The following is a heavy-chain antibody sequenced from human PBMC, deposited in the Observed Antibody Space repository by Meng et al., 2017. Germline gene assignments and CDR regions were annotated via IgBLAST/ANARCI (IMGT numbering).Heavy chain of an antibody. D-gene: IGHD3-22*01. CDR1: GGPISSYY. CDR2: IYYSGST. Sequence: SETLSLTCTGSGGPISSYYWSWIRQPPGKGLEWIGYIYYSGSTNYNPSLKSRVTISVDTSKNQFSLKLSSVTAADTAVYYCARDPGYYYDSSGYYELGYFDYWGQGTLVTVSS. J-gene: IGHJ4*02. CDR3: ARDPGYYYDSSGYYELGYFDY. V-gene: IGHV4-59*01.